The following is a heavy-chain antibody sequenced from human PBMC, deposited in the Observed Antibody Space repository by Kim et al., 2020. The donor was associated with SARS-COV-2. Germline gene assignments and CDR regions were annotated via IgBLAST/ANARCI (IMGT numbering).Heavy chain of an antibody. V-gene: IGHV5-10-1*01. CDR3: ARHRALYRFGETDYYGMDV. D-gene: IGHD3-10*01. J-gene: IGHJ6*02. Sequence: GESLKISCKGSGYSFTSYWISWVRQMPGKGLEWMGRIDPSDSYTNYSPSFQGHVTISADKSISTSYLQWSSLKASDTAMYYCARHRALYRFGETDYYGMDVWGQGTTVTVSS. CDR2: IDPSDSYT. CDR1: GYSFTSYW.